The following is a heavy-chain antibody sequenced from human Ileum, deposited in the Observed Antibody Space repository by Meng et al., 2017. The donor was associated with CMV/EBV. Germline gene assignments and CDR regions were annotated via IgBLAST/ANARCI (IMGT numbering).Heavy chain of an antibody. CDR1: GDTLSYFG. CDR3: ARDSVLSDSSGWYYYFDY. J-gene: IGHJ4*02. CDR2: IIPLFGTT. Sequence: QVQVVPSGAEVKKPGSSGKVSCQVSGDTLSYFGISWVRQAPGQGLEWMGGIIPLFGTTDYAPKLQGRVTITADESTRTAYMQLNSLRSEDTAVYYCARDSVLSDSSGWYYYFDYWGQGTLVTVSS. V-gene: IGHV1-69*12. D-gene: IGHD6-19*01.